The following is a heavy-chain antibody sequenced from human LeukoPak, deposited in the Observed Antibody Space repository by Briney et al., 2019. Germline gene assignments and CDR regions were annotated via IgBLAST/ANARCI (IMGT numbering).Heavy chain of an antibody. J-gene: IGHJ5*02. Sequence: ASVTVSCKASGYTFTSYGISWVRQAPGQGLEWMGWISAKNGNTNYEKKLQGRVTMTTDTSTTTAYMELRSLRSDDTAVYYCARGNDSPDWFDPWGQGTLVTVSS. CDR2: ISAKNGNT. CDR3: ARGNDSPDWFDP. V-gene: IGHV1-18*01. CDR1: GYTFTSYG. D-gene: IGHD3-9*01.